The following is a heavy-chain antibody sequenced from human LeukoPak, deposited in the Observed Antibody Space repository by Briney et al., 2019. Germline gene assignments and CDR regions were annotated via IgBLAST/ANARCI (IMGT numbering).Heavy chain of an antibody. J-gene: IGHJ5*02. V-gene: IGHV1-69*05. CDR3: ALDIVATIGQYNWFDP. CDR1: GGTFSSYA. D-gene: IGHD5-12*01. Sequence: ASVKVSCKASGGTFSSYAFSWVRQAPGQGLEWTGRIIPIFGTANYAQKFQGRVTITTDESTSTAYMELSSLRSEDTAVYYCALDIVATIGQYNWFDPWGQGTLVTVSS. CDR2: IIPIFGTA.